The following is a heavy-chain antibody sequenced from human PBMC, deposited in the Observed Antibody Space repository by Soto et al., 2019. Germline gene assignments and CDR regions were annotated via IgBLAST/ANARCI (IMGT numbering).Heavy chain of an antibody. CDR3: ARIVYGDYYYYYGMDV. CDR1: GGSISSSSYY. J-gene: IGHJ6*02. CDR2: IYYSGST. V-gene: IGHV4-39*01. D-gene: IGHD4-17*01. Sequence: SETLYLTCTVSGGSISSSSYYWGWIRQPPGKGLEWIGSIYYSGSTYYNPSLKSRVTISVDTSKNQFSLKLSSVTAADTAVYYRARIVYGDYYYYYGMDVWGQGTTVT.